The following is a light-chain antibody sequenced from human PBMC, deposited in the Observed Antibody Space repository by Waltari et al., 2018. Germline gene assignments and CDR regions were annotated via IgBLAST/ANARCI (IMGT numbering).Light chain of an antibody. CDR1: SLRRYY. J-gene: IGLJ2*01. Sequence: SSELTQDPAVSVALGQTVRITCQGDSLRRYYASWYQQRPGQAPILVLYGPDNRPSGIPYRFSCSTSGNTASLTITGAQAEDEADYYCLSRDTSSTRLFGGGTRLTV. CDR2: GPD. CDR3: LSRDTSSTRL. V-gene: IGLV3-19*01.